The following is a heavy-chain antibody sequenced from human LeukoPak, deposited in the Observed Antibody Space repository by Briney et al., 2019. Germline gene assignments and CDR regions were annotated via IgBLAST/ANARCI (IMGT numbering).Heavy chain of an antibody. Sequence: GGSLRLSCAVSGFTFRTYSMNWVRQAPGKGLEWVSFISSSSSYIYYADSVKGRFTISRDNSKNTLYLQMNSLRAEDTAVYYCAKVSTIFGVVIRPNYFDYWGQGTLVTVSS. CDR2: ISSSSSYI. D-gene: IGHD3-3*01. V-gene: IGHV3-21*04. CDR1: GFTFRTYS. J-gene: IGHJ4*02. CDR3: AKVSTIFGVVIRPNYFDY.